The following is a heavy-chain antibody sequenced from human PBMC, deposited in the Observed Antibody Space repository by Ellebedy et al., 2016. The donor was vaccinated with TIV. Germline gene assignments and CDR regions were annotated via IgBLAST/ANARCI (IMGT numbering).Heavy chain of an antibody. CDR3: AKGAAMDL. Sequence: GESLKISCAGSGFIFKNYAIHWVRQGPGKGLEWVAVASHEEYIKWYADSVKGRFTISRDNFKNAVFLQMNNLRPEDTGLYYCAKGAAMDLWGQGTTVTVS. CDR1: GFIFKNYA. V-gene: IGHV3-30*04. J-gene: IGHJ6*02. CDR2: ASHEEYIK.